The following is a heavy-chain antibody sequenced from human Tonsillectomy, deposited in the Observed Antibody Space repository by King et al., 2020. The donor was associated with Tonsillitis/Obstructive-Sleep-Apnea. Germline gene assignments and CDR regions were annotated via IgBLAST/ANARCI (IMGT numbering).Heavy chain of an antibody. J-gene: IGHJ4*02. V-gene: IGHV3-7*01. CDR3: ARGHSSSFDY. CDR2: IKEDGSEK. CDR1: GFTFSNYW. D-gene: IGHD6-13*01. Sequence: VQLVESGGGLVQPGGSLRLSCAASGFTFSNYWMNWVRQAPGKGLEWVANIKEDGSEKYYVDSVKGRFTISRDNAKNSLYMQINSLRAEDTAVYTFARGHSSSFDYWGQGTLVTVSS.